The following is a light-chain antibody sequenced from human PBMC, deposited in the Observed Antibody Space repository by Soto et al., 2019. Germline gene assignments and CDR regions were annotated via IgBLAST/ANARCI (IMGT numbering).Light chain of an antibody. CDR3: QQYNNWPT. CDR1: QSVSSN. J-gene: IGKJ1*01. V-gene: IGKV3-15*01. Sequence: EIVMTQSPATLSLSPGEIATLSCRASQSVSSNLAWYQQKPGQAPRLLISVASTRATGVPARFSGSGSGTEFTLTINSLQSEDLAVYYCQQYNNWPTFGQGTKVEIK. CDR2: VAS.